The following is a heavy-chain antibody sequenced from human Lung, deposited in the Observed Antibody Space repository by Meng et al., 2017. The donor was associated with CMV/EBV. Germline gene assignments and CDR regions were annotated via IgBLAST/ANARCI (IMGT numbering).Heavy chain of an antibody. V-gene: IGHV1-2*02. CDR1: GYTFTGYF. Sequence: ASVKVSCKASGYTFTGYFIHWVRQAPGQGLEWMGWINPNSGGTIYAQKFQGRFTMTRDTSITTAYLELSRLRSDDTAIYYCARGSVAGTAVEWFDPWGHGSLVTVSS. CDR2: INPNSGGT. CDR3: ARGSVAGTAVEWFDP. D-gene: IGHD6-19*01. J-gene: IGHJ5*02.